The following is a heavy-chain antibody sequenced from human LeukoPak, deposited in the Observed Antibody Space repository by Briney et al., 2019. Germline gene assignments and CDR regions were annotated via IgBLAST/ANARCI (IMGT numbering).Heavy chain of an antibody. Sequence: RPSETLSLTCTVSGGSITNYYWNWIRQPPGKDLEWIGCVSYSGRTHYSSALKSRVTISVDTSKNQFSLNLRSVTAADTAVYYCVRPGRQDAYNGYYWYFDLWGRGTLVTVSS. D-gene: IGHD5-24*01. CDR3: VRPGRQDAYNGYYWYFDL. J-gene: IGHJ2*01. CDR1: GGSITNYY. V-gene: IGHV4-59*01. CDR2: VSYSGRT.